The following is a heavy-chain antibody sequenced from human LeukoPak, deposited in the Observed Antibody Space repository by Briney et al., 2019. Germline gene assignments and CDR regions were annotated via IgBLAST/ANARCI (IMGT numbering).Heavy chain of an antibody. Sequence: SETLSLTCAVSGGSISSGGYYWGWIRQPPGKGLEWIGSIYYSGSTYYNPSLKSRVTISMDTSKNQFSLRLSSVTAADTAVYYCARASGYKNPFDYWGQGTLVTVSS. D-gene: IGHD1-1*01. CDR3: ARASGYKNPFDY. CDR2: IYYSGST. CDR1: GGSISSGGYY. J-gene: IGHJ4*02. V-gene: IGHV4-39*07.